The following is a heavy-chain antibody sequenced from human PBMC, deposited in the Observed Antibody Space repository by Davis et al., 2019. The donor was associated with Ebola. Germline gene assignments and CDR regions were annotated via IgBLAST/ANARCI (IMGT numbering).Heavy chain of an antibody. CDR3: ARLDPKSSSSWFDPPFDT. V-gene: IGHV3-48*03. D-gene: IGHD6-13*01. J-gene: IGHJ4*02. CDR2: ISSTGDSI. Sequence: GESLKISCAASGGVVSNYGMSWVRQAPGKGLEWIAYISSTGDSIYYADSVKGRFTISRDNAENSLYLQINSLRVGDTAVYFCARLDPKSSSSWFDPPFDTWGQGTQVTVSP. CDR1: GGVVSNYG.